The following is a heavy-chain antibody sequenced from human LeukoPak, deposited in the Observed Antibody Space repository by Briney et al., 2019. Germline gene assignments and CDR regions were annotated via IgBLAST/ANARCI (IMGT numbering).Heavy chain of an antibody. CDR1: GFTFSSYA. CDR3: ARDGKQQLGQKRNYYYYYMDV. J-gene: IGHJ6*03. D-gene: IGHD6-13*01. CDR2: ISYDGSNK. V-gene: IGHV3-30*04. Sequence: PGGSLRLSCAASGFTFSSYAMHWVRQAPGKGLEWVAVISYDGSNKYYEDSVKGRFTISRDNSENTLYLQMNSLRAEDTAVYYCARDGKQQLGQKRNYYYYYMDVWGKGTTVTVS.